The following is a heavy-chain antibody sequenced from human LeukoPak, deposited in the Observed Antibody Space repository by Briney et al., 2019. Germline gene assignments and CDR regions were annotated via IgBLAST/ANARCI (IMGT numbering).Heavy chain of an antibody. CDR1: GGSISSYY. CDR2: IYTSGST. Sequence: SETLSLTCTVSGGSISSYYWSWIRQPAGKGLEWIGRIYTSGSTNYNPSLKSRVTMSVDTSKNQFSLRLSSVTAADTAVYYCARDGDDCSGGSCYRRPGEFDPWGQGTLVTVSS. J-gene: IGHJ5*02. D-gene: IGHD2-15*01. V-gene: IGHV4-4*07. CDR3: ARDGDDCSGGSCYRRPGEFDP.